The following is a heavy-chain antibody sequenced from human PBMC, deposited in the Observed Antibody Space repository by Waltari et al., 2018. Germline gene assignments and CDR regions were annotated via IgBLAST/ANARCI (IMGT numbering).Heavy chain of an antibody. CDR3: SRGPRQSGSSSWIFDY. D-gene: IGHD6-13*01. J-gene: IGHJ4*02. CDR2: ISSSGRI. Sequence: QVQLQESGPGRVKPSETLSLTCSVSGDSVNSFYWSWIRQPAGKGLEWIGRISSSGRIDYNPCLRRRVTMSLEMSKNQFSLQLASVTAADTAVYFCSRGPRQSGSSSWIFDYWGQG. CDR1: GDSVNSFY. V-gene: IGHV4-4*07.